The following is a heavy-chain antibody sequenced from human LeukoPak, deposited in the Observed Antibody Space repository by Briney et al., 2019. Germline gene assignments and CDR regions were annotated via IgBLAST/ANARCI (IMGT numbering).Heavy chain of an antibody. V-gene: IGHV1-2*02. Sequence: ASVKVSCKASGYTFTGYYMHWVRQAPGQGLEWMGWINPNSGGTNYAQKFQGRVTMTRDTYISTAYMELSRLRSDDTAVYYCASIHENYYDSSCYRTTNSYWGQGTLVTVSS. D-gene: IGHD3-22*01. CDR1: GYTFTGYY. CDR3: ASIHENYYDSSCYRTTNSY. CDR2: INPNSGGT. J-gene: IGHJ4*02.